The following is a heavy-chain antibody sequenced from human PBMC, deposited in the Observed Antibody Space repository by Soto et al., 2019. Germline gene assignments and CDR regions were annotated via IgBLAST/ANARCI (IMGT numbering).Heavy chain of an antibody. CDR2: ISAYNGNT. D-gene: IGHD1-20*01. V-gene: IGHV1-18*01. CDR3: ARNNWNDRTNWFDP. Sequence: ASVKVSCKASGYTFTSYGISWVRQAPGQGLEWMGWISAYNGNTNYAQKLQGRVTMTTDTSTGTAYMELRSLRSDDTAVYYCARNNWNDRTNWFDPWGQGTLVTVSS. J-gene: IGHJ5*02. CDR1: GYTFTSYG.